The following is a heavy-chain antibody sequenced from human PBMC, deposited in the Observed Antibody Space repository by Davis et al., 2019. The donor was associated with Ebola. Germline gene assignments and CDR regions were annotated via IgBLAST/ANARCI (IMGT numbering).Heavy chain of an antibody. Sequence: PSETLSLTCAVYGGSFSGYYWSWIRQPPGKGLEWIGEINHSGSTNYNPSLKSRVTISVDTSKNQFSLKLSSVTAADTAVYYCARWTGYCSSTSCYYYYYYGMDVWGQGTTVTVSS. CDR1: GGSFSGYY. CDR2: INHSGST. V-gene: IGHV4-34*01. D-gene: IGHD2-2*01. CDR3: ARWTGYCSSTSCYYYYYYGMDV. J-gene: IGHJ6*02.